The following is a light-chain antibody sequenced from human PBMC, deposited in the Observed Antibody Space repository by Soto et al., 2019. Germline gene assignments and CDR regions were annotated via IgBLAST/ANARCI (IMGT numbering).Light chain of an antibody. CDR1: SSNIGVGYD. CDR2: GST. CDR3: QSYDSSLGGNYV. J-gene: IGLJ1*01. V-gene: IGLV1-40*01. Sequence: QSALPQPPSVSGAPGQRVTISCTGSSSNIGVGYDAHWFQQVPGTAPKLLIYGSTNRPSGVPDRFSGSKSGTSASLAITGLQAEDEADYYCQSYDSSLGGNYVFGTGTKVTV.